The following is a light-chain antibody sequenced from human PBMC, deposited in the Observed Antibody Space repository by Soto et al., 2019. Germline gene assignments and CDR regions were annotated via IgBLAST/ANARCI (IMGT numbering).Light chain of an antibody. CDR3: HQFSSLPFT. CDR2: DVS. V-gene: IGKV1-13*02. CDR1: QGITSE. Sequence: AIQLTQSPSSLSASVGDRVIITCWATQGITSEVAWYQQKPGKPPKLLIYDVSTLEGGVPSRFSGGGSGTEFTFTISNLQPEDFATYHCHQFSSLPFTFGGGTKVDIK. J-gene: IGKJ4*01.